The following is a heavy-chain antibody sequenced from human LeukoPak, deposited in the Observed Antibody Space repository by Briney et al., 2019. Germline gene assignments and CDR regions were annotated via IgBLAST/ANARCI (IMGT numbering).Heavy chain of an antibody. V-gene: IGHV4-38-2*02. Sequence: SETLSLTCTVSGYSLSSGYYRGWIRPPPGKGLEWIGMIYHSGTTYYNPPHKSRVNISVDTSKNQFSLKLSSVTAADTAVYYCARGSLAIYYDSSGYPRGAFDIWGQGTMVTVSS. J-gene: IGHJ3*02. D-gene: IGHD3-22*01. CDR3: ARGSLAIYYDSSGYPRGAFDI. CDR2: IYHSGTT. CDR1: GYSLSSGYY.